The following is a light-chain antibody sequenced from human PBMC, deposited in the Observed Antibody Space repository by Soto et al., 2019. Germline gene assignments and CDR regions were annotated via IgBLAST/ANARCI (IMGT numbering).Light chain of an antibody. V-gene: IGKV1-5*01. J-gene: IGKJ5*01. CDR3: QQYNSYSPVT. CDR2: DAS. Sequence: DFQMTQSPSTLSASLGDRVTITCRASQNIRSRLAWFQQKPGKAPKLLIYDASSLESGVPSRFSGSGSGTEFTLTISSLEPDDFATYYCQQYNSYSPVTFGQGTRLEIK. CDR1: QNIRSR.